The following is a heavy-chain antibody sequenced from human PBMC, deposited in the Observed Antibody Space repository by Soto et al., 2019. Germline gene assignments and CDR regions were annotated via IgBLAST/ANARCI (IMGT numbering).Heavy chain of an antibody. CDR2: IYYSGST. V-gene: IGHV4-59*01. CDR1: GGSISSYY. D-gene: IGHD6-13*01. Sequence: SETLSLTCTVSGGSISSYYCSWIRQPPGKGLEWIGYIYYSGSTNYNPSLKSRVTISVDTSKNQFSLKLSSVTAADTAVYYCARGTGYSSSWYGMYYFDYWGQRTLVTVSS. CDR3: ARGTGYSSSWYGMYYFDY. J-gene: IGHJ4*02.